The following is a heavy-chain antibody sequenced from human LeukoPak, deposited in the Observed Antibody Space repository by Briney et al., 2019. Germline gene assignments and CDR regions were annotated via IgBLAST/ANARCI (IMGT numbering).Heavy chain of an antibody. CDR3: ARVGISSDNWFDP. Sequence: SVKVSCKASGGTFSSYAISWVRQAPGQGLEWMGRIIPILGIANYAQKFQGRVTITADKSTSTAYMELSSLRSEDTAVYYCARVGISSDNWFDPWGQGTLVTVSS. D-gene: IGHD3-22*01. J-gene: IGHJ5*02. V-gene: IGHV1-69*04. CDR1: GGTFSSYA. CDR2: IIPILGIA.